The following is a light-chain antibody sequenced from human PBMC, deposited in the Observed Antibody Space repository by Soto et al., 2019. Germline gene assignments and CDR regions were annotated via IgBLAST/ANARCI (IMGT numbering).Light chain of an antibody. Sequence: DIQMTQSPSSLSASVGDRVTITCQASHDISNYLNWYQQKPGKAPKILVYDASVLEAGVPSRFSGGGSGTHFTLPISSLQAEDVATYACQQFDDLPLTFGGGTKVEIK. J-gene: IGKJ4*02. CDR2: DAS. CDR3: QQFDDLPLT. V-gene: IGKV1-33*01. CDR1: HDISNY.